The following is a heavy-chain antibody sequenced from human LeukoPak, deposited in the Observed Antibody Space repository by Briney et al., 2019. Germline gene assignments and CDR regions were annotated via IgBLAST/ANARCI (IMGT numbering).Heavy chain of an antibody. CDR2: IYYNGNT. CDR3: ARLGYSSGPYYFDY. V-gene: IGHV4-39*07. Sequence: SETLSLTCSVSGGSISSISYYWGWIRQPPGTGLEWIGSIYYNGNTYYSPSLKSRVTISVDTSKNQFSLKLSSVTAADTAVYYCARLGYSSGPYYFDYWGQGTLVTVSS. CDR1: GGSISSISYY. J-gene: IGHJ4*02. D-gene: IGHD6-19*01.